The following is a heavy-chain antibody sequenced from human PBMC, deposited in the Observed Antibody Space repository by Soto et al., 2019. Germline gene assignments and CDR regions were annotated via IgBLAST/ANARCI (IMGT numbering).Heavy chain of an antibody. CDR2: IHYSGST. CDR3: ATTVVTVTYWYFDL. J-gene: IGHJ2*01. D-gene: IGHD2-15*01. Sequence: QVQLQESGPGLVKPSQTLSLTCTVSGGSISSGDYYWSWIRQPPGKGLEWIGYIHYSGSTYYNPSLKSRTTLSVDTSKSQFSLKLSSVTAADTAMYYCATTVVTVTYWYFDLWGRGTLVTVSS. V-gene: IGHV4-30-4*01. CDR1: GGSISSGDYY.